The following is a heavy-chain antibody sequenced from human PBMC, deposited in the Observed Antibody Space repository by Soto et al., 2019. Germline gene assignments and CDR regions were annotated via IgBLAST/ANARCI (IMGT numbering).Heavy chain of an antibody. J-gene: IGHJ6*02. V-gene: IGHV4-4*07. Sequence: PSETLSLTCTVSGGSISSYYWSWIRQPAGKGLDWIGRIYTSGSTNYNPSLKSRVTMSVDTSKNQFSLKLSSVTAADTAVYYCATVVTPDYYYGMDVWGQGTTVTVSS. CDR1: GGSISSYY. D-gene: IGHD2-21*02. CDR3: ATVVTPDYYYGMDV. CDR2: IYTSGST.